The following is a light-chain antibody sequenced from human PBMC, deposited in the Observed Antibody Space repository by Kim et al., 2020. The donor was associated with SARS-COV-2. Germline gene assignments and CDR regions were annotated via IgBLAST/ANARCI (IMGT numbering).Light chain of an antibody. V-gene: IGLV2-8*01. J-gene: IGLJ1*01. CDR2: EVT. Sequence: QSALTQPPSASGSPGQSVTISCTGTSSGIGGYNYVSWYQQHPGKAPKFMIYEVTKRPSGVPDRFSGSKSGNTASLTVSGLQAEDEADYYCSSYAAISNFVFGTGTKVTVL. CDR3: SSYAAISNFV. CDR1: SSGIGGYNY.